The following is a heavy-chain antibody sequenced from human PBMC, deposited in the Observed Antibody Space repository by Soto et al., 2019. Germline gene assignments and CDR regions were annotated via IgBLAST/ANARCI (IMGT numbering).Heavy chain of an antibody. CDR1: GYTFTSYG. J-gene: IGHJ4*02. Sequence: QVQLVQSGAEVKKPGASVKVSCKASGYTFTSYGISWVRQAPGQGLEWMGWISAYNVNTNYAQKLQGRVTMTTDTSTSTADMELRSLRSDDTAVYYCARVLIGQWLVFLGDYWGQGTLVTVSS. V-gene: IGHV1-18*01. CDR2: ISAYNVNT. CDR3: ARVLIGQWLVFLGDY. D-gene: IGHD6-19*01.